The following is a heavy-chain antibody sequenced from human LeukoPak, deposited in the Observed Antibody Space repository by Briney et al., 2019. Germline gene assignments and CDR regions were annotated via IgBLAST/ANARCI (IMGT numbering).Heavy chain of an antibody. V-gene: IGHV1-69*13. CDR3: VQSGDSSGYYDY. D-gene: IGHD3-22*01. Sequence: GASVKVSCKASGGTFSSYAISWVRQAPGQGLEWVGGIIPIFGTANYAQKFQGRVTITADESTSTAYMELSSLRSEDTAVHYCVQSGDSSGYYDYWGQGTLVTVSS. CDR2: IIPIFGTA. CDR1: GGTFSSYA. J-gene: IGHJ4*02.